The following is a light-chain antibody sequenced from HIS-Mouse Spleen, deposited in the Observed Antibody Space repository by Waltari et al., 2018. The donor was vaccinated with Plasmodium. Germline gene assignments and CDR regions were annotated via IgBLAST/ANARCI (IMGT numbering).Light chain of an antibody. CDR2: AAS. J-gene: IGKJ1*01. Sequence: DIQMTQSPSSLSASVGDRVTLTCRASQSLSSYLNLYQQKPGKAPKLLIYAASSLQSGVPSRFSGSGSGTDFTLTISSLQPEYFATYYCQQSDSTWTFGQGTKVEIK. V-gene: IGKV1-39*01. CDR1: QSLSSY. CDR3: QQSDSTWT.